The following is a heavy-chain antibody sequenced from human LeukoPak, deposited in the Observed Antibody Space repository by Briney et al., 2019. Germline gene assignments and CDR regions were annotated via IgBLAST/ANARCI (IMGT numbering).Heavy chain of an antibody. J-gene: IGHJ6*01. D-gene: IGHD3-10*01. CDR2: IYSGGST. CDR3: ARMPFTRNDYYGLDV. CDR1: GFTVSNIF. V-gene: IGHV3-66*01. Sequence: GGSLRLSCAASGFTVSNIFMNWVRQAPGKGLEWVSIIYSGGSTYYADSVKGRFTISRDNSKNTLDLQMNSLRAEDTDVYYCARMPFTRNDYYGLDVWGQGTTVTVSS.